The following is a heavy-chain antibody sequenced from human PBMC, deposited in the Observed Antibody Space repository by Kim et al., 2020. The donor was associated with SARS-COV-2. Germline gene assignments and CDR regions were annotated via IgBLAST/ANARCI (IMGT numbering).Heavy chain of an antibody. CDR1: GGSLFGHL. CDR3: ASAGVYGYFAM. J-gene: IGHJ4*02. Sequence: SETLSLTCAVSGGSLFGHLWTWIRQPPGKGLEWIGEINYSGSSHYNPSLKSRVTISLDTSKSQLSLRLSSVTAADTAVYYCASAGVYGYFAMWGQGT. CDR2: INYSGSS. V-gene: IGHV4-34*01. D-gene: IGHD3-22*01.